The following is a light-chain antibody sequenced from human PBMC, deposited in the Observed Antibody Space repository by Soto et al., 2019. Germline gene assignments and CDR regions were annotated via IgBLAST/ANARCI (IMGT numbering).Light chain of an antibody. CDR1: QSISNY. CDR2: AAS. CDR3: QQSYSTSPLT. Sequence: DLQMTQSPSSLSASVGDRVTITCRASQSISNYLNWYQQKPGKAPKLLIYAASSLQSGVPSRFRGSGSGTDFTLTISSLQPEDVATYYCQQSYSTSPLTFGGGTKVE. J-gene: IGKJ4*01. V-gene: IGKV1-39*01.